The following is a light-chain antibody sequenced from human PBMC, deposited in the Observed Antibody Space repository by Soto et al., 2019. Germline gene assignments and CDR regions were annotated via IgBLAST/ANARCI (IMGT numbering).Light chain of an antibody. CDR1: QSVSSDY. CDR3: QQYGSSPLT. J-gene: IGKJ4*01. Sequence: EIELTQSPGTLSLSLGERATLSCRASQSVSSDYLAWYQQKPGQTHKVLIYRASIMATGIPDRFSGSGSGTDFTLTISRLEPEDFAVYYCQQYGSSPLTFGGGTKVEIK. CDR2: RAS. V-gene: IGKV3-20*01.